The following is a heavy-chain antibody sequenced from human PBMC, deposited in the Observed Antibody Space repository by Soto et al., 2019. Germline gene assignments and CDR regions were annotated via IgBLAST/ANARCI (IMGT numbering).Heavy chain of an antibody. V-gene: IGHV3-48*02. D-gene: IGHD5-18*01. CDR3: ARGSVDAAADTRFGMDV. CDR2: ITSSSRTI. Sequence: GGSLRLSCAASGFTFSTYSMDWVRQAPGKGLEWVSYITSSSRTIYYADSVKGRFTISRDNAKNSLYLQLNSLRDEDTAVYYCARGSVDAAADTRFGMDVWGQGTTVTVSS. J-gene: IGHJ6*02. CDR1: GFTFSTYS.